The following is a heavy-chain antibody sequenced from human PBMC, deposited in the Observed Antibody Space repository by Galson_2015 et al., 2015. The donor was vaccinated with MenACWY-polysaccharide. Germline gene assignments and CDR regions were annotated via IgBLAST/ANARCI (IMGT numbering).Heavy chain of an antibody. CDR2: GST. CDR3: ARGIYCGGDCYSGTDY. J-gene: IGHJ4*02. Sequence: GSTYYNPSLRSRVSISRDTSKNQFSLRLSSVTGADTAVYYCARGIYCGGDCYSGTDYWGQGTLVTVSS. V-gene: IGHV4-31*02. D-gene: IGHD2-21*02.